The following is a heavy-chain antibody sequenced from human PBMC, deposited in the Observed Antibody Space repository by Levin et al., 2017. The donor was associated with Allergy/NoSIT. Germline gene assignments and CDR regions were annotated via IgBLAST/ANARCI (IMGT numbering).Heavy chain of an antibody. Sequence: SETLSLTCAVYGGSFSVYYWSWIRQPPGKGLEWIGEINHSGSTNYNPSLKSRVTISVDTSKNQFSLKLSSVTAADTAVYYCARGRSQPPRYYDFWRGQSHFDYWGQGTLVTVSS. J-gene: IGHJ4*02. V-gene: IGHV4-34*01. CDR3: ARGRSQPPRYYDFWRGQSHFDY. CDR1: GGSFSVYY. CDR2: INHSGST. D-gene: IGHD3-3*01.